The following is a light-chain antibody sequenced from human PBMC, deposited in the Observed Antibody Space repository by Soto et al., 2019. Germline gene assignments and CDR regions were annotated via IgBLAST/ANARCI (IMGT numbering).Light chain of an antibody. CDR3: CSYAGSSTWV. J-gene: IGLJ1*01. CDR2: EGS. V-gene: IGLV2-23*01. Sequence: QSALTQPASVSGSPGQSITISCTGTSSDVGSYNFVSWYQQHPGKAPKVMIYEGSKRPSGVSNRFSGSKSGNTASLTISGLQAEDEADYYCCSYAGSSTWVFGTGT. CDR1: SSDVGSYNF.